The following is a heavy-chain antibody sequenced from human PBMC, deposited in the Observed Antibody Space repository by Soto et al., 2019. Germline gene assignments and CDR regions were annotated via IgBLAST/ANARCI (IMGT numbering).Heavy chain of an antibody. CDR3: ARSTIFGVVPLDY. Sequence: ESGGGVVQPGRSLRLSCAASGFTFSSYGMHWVRQAPGKGLEWVAVIWYDGSNKYYADSVKGRFTISRDNSKNTLYLQMNSLRAEDTAVYYCARSTIFGVVPLDYWGQGTLVTVSS. V-gene: IGHV3-33*01. J-gene: IGHJ4*02. CDR2: IWYDGSNK. D-gene: IGHD3-3*01. CDR1: GFTFSSYG.